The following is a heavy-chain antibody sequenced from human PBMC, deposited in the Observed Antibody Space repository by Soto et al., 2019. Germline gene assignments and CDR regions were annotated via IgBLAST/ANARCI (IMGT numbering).Heavy chain of an antibody. Sequence: EVQLVESGGGLVQPGGSLRLSCVASGFTVTDIYMNWVRQAPGKGLEWVSVIYKDFTHYADFVRGRFSVSTDTSKNALYFQLDNLRAEDRAVYYCAREPRYCSGGSGSIMGDAFDIWGQGAMVTVSS. CDR2: IYKDFT. J-gene: IGHJ3*02. D-gene: IGHD2-15*01. V-gene: IGHV3-66*01. CDR1: GFTVTDIY. CDR3: AREPRYCSGGSGSIMGDAFDI.